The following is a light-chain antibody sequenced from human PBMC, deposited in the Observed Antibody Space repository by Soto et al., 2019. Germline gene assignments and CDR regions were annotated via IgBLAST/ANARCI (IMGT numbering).Light chain of an antibody. J-gene: IGKJ1*01. CDR3: QQYESSRP. V-gene: IGKV3-20*01. CDR1: QSVSSTF. CDR2: GAS. Sequence: EIVLTQSPGTLSLTPGERATLSCRASQSVSSTFLAWYQQKPGQAPKVLIYGASTRATGIPDRFSGSGSGTDFTLTISRLEPEDFAMYYCQQYESSRPFGQGTKVEMK.